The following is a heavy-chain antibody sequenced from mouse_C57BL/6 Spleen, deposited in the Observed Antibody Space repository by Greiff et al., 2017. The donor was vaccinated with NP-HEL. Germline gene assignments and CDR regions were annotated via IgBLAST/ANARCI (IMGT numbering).Heavy chain of an antibody. J-gene: IGHJ2*01. CDR3: ARAMITSYYFDY. CDR2: IYYSGTI. D-gene: IGHD2-4*01. CDR1: GISITTGNYR. V-gene: IGHV3-5*01. Sequence: EVKLMESGPGLVKPSQTVFLTCTVTGISITTGNYRWSWIRQFPGNKLEWIGYIYYSGTITYNPSLTSRTTITRDTPKNQFFLEMNSLTAEDTATYYCARAMITSYYFDYWGQGTTLTVSS.